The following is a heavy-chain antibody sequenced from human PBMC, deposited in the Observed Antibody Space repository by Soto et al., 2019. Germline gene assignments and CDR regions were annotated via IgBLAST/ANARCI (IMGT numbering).Heavy chain of an antibody. CDR3: ARSGHLFDY. V-gene: IGHV4-34*01. D-gene: IGHD3-10*01. Sequence: QVQLQQWGAGLLKPSETLSLTCAVYGGSFSDYYWSWIRQPPGKGLESIGEINHSGHTNYNPSLKSRVTISVDTSRNQFSLKLSSVTAADTAVYYCARSGHLFDYWGQGTLLTVSS. CDR1: GGSFSDYY. J-gene: IGHJ4*02. CDR2: INHSGHT.